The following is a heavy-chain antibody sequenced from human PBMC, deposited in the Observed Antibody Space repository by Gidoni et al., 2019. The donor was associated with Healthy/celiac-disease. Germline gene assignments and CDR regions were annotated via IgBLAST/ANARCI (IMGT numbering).Heavy chain of an antibody. Sequence: QVQLQESGPGLVTPSQTLSLTCTVSGGSLSSGGYYWSWIRQHPGKGLEWIGYIYYSGSTYYNPSLKSRVTISVDTSKNQFSLKLSSVTAADTAVYYCARGSFGVALDYWGQGTLVTVSS. V-gene: IGHV4-31*03. CDR3: ARGSFGVALDY. J-gene: IGHJ4*02. CDR2: IYYSGST. CDR1: GGSLSSGGYY. D-gene: IGHD3-3*01.